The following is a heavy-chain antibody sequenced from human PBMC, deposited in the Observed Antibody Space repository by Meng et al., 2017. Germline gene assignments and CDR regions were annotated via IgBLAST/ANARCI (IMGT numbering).Heavy chain of an antibody. J-gene: IGHJ3*02. D-gene: IGHD2-21*02. V-gene: IGHV3-23*01. CDR1: GFTFSSYA. CDR2: ISGRGGST. Sequence: GGSLRLSCAASGFTFSSYAMSWVRQAPGKGLEWVSTISGRGGSTYYADSVKGRFTISRDNSKNTLYLQMNSLRAEDTAVYYCAAYCGGDCLGWWNAFDIWGQGAMVTVSS. CDR3: AAYCGGDCLGWWNAFDI.